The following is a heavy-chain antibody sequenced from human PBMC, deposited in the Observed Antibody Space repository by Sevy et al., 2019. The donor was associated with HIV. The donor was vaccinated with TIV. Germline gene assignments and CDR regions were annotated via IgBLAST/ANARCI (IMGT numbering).Heavy chain of an antibody. V-gene: IGHV3-74*01. CDR1: GFSFSGYW. D-gene: IGHD6-6*01. Sequence: GGSPRLSCAASGFSFSGYWMHWARQAPGKGLVWVSRINSDGSSTSYADSVKGRFTISRDNAKNTLYLQMNSLRAEDTAVYYCARGGGIAARLLAYWGQGTLVTVSS. J-gene: IGHJ4*02. CDR3: ARGGGIAARLLAY. CDR2: INSDGSST.